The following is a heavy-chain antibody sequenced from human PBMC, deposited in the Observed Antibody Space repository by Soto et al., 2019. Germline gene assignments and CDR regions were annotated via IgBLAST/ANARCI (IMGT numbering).Heavy chain of an antibody. J-gene: IGHJ4*01. CDR1: GFSFSTSG. CDR2: VSYDRSSK. V-gene: IGHV3-30*18. D-gene: IGHD2-2*01. CDR3: VKGGRSRYSSMFDD. Sequence: PGGSLRLSCVASGFSFSTSGMHWVRQAPGKGLEWVAVVSYDRSSKFYADSVKGRFTISSDDSKNTLYLQMDSLRVEDSAGDYCVKGGRSRYSSMFDDWGHGTRVTVSS.